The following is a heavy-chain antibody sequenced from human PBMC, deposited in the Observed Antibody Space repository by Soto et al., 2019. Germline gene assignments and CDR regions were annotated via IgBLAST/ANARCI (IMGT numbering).Heavy chain of an antibody. CDR2: ISSSSSTI. D-gene: IGHD6-13*01. Sequence: GGSLRLSCAASGFTFSSYSMNWVRQAPGKGLEWVSYISSSSSTIYYADSVKGRFTISRDNAKNSLYLQMNSLRDEDTAVYYCARDARKHSSSWYYFDYWGQGTLVTVSS. V-gene: IGHV3-48*02. CDR1: GFTFSSYS. J-gene: IGHJ4*02. CDR3: ARDARKHSSSWYYFDY.